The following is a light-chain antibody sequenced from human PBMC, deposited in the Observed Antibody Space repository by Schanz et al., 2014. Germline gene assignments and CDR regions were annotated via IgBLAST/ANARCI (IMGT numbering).Light chain of an antibody. CDR3: QQYNSYPLT. J-gene: IGKJ5*01. V-gene: IGKV1-39*01. Sequence: DIQMTQSPSSLSASVGDRVTITCRASQTIGSYLNWYQHKSGKAPKLLIYAASTLRAGVPSRFSGSGAVTEFTLTISSLQPDDFATYYCQQYNSYPLTFGQGTRLEIK. CDR2: AAS. CDR1: QTIGSY.